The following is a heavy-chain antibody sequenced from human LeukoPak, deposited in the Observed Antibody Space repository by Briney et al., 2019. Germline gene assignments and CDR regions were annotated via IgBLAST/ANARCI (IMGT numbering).Heavy chain of an antibody. J-gene: IGHJ4*02. V-gene: IGHV4-4*07. D-gene: IGHD2-2*02. CDR2: IYTSGST. CDR1: GGSISSYY. CDR3: ARVYCSSTSCYTGFDY. Sequence: SETLSLTCTVSGGSISSYYWSWIRQPAGKGLEWIGRIYTSGSTNYNPSLKSRVTMSVDTSKNQFSLKLSSVTAADTAVYYCARVYCSSTSCYTGFDYWGQGTLVTVSS.